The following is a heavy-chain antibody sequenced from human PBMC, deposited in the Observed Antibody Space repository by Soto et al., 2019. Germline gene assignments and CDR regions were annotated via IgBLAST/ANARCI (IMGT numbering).Heavy chain of an antibody. J-gene: IGHJ4*02. V-gene: IGHV3-30-3*01. CDR3: ARDADPGPIWFGELSVVY. CDR2: ISYDGSNK. D-gene: IGHD3-10*01. Sequence: QVQLVESGGGVVQPGRSLRLSCAASGFTFSSYAMHWVRQAPGKGLEWVAVISYDGSNKYYADSVKGRFTISRDNSKNTXXLQMNSLRAEDTAVYYCARDADPGPIWFGELSVVYWGQGTLVTVSS. CDR1: GFTFSSYA.